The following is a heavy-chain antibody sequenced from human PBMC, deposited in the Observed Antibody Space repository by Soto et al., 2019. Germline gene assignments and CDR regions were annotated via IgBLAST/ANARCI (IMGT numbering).Heavy chain of an antibody. CDR2: IIPIFGTT. J-gene: IGHJ4*02. CDR1: GGTLSSYV. Sequence: SVKVSCKASGGTLSSYVISWVRQAPGQGLEWMGGIIPIFGTTTYGEKFQGRVTITADESTSTTYVELSSLKSEDTAVYYCARDPRQDCSGETCYYSWGQGTLVTVSS. V-gene: IGHV1-69*13. CDR3: ARDPRQDCSGETCYYS. D-gene: IGHD2-15*01.